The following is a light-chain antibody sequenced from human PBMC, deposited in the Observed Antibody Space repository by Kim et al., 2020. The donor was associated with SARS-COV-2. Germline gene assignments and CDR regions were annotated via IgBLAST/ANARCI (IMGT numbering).Light chain of an antibody. CDR3: QQSYITPFA. CDR1: QSISSH. V-gene: IGKV1-39*01. CDR2: AAS. Sequence: DIQMPQSPSSLSASVGDRVTITCRTTQSISSHLNWYQQKPGRAPKLHISAASTLQGGVPSRFRGSGSETDFTLTISSLQPEDFATYFCQQSYITPFAFGPGTKVDIK. J-gene: IGKJ3*01.